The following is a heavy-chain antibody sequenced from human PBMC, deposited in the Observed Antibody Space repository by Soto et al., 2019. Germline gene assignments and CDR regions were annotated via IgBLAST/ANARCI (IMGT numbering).Heavy chain of an antibody. Sequence: GGSLRLSCAASGFTFSSYAMHWVRQAPGKGLEWVAVISYDGSNKYYADSVKGRFTISRDNSKNTLYLQMNSLRAEDTAVYYCARPLAYCGGDCPQYFQHWGQGTLVTVSS. D-gene: IGHD2-21*02. J-gene: IGHJ1*01. V-gene: IGHV3-30-3*01. CDR2: ISYDGSNK. CDR1: GFTFSSYA. CDR3: ARPLAYCGGDCPQYFQH.